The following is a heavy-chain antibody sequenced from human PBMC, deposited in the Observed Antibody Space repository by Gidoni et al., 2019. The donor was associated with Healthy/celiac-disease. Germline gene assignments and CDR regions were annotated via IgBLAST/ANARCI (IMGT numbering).Heavy chain of an antibody. CDR3: ARDLGWDGYGLFDY. CDR1: GFTFSSYG. CDR2: IWYDGSNK. J-gene: IGHJ4*02. Sequence: QVQLVESGGGVVQPGRSLRLSCAASGFTFSSYGMHWVRQAPGKGLEWVALIWYDGSNKYYPDSVKGRFTISRDNSKNTLYLQMNSLRAEDTALYYCARDLGWDGYGLFDYWGQGTMVTVSS. V-gene: IGHV3-33*01. D-gene: IGHD3-22*01.